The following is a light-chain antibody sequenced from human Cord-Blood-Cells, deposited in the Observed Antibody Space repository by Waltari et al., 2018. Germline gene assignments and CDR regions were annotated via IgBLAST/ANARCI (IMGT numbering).Light chain of an antibody. CDR2: WAS. V-gene: IGKV4-1*01. CDR3: QQYYSTPT. Sequence: DIVMTQSPDSLAVSLGERATTNCKSSQSVLYSSNNKNYLAWYQQKPGQPPKLLIYWASTRESGVPDRFSGSGSGTDFTLTISSLQAEDVAVYYCQQYYSTPTFGGGTKVEIK. J-gene: IGKJ4*01. CDR1: QSVLYSSNNKNY.